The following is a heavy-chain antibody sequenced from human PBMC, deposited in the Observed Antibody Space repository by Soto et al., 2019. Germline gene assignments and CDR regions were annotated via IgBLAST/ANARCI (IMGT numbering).Heavy chain of an antibody. CDR2: FDPEDGET. V-gene: IGHV1-24*01. D-gene: IGHD2-2*01. Sequence: ASMKVSCKVSGYTLTELSMHWVRQAPGKGLEWMGGFDPEDGETIYAQKLQGRVTMTEDISTDTAYMELSSLRSEDTAVYFCASTYCSSTSCRGSFDYWGQGTLVTVSS. CDR1: GYTLTELS. J-gene: IGHJ4*02. CDR3: ASTYCSSTSCRGSFDY.